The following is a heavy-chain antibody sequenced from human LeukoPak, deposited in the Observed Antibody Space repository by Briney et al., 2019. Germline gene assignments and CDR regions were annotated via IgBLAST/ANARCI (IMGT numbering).Heavy chain of an antibody. V-gene: IGHV3-23*01. CDR2: ISDSGGGT. CDR1: GFTFSTYA. D-gene: IGHD1-26*01. CDR3: ARDVGWELLGFYYYGMDV. Sequence: PGGSLRLSCAASGFTFSTYAMSWVRQAPGKGLEGVSAISDSGGGTSYADSVRGRFTISRDNAKNSLYLQMNSLRAKDTAVYYCARDVGWELLGFYYYGMDVWGQGTTVTVSS. J-gene: IGHJ6*02.